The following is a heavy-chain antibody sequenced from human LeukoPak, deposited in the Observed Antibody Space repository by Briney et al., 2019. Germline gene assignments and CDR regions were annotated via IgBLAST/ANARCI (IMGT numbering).Heavy chain of an antibody. CDR3: ARDPIGGRPDYLDL. CDR2: ISSDGSIT. J-gene: IGHJ4*02. D-gene: IGHD3-10*01. V-gene: IGHV3-30*01. Sequence: PGGSLRPSCTASGFSLGTYAMHWVRQAPGKGFEWVAVISSDGSITIYPDSMRGRFTISRDNSKNTLYLEMKSLRGVDTALYFCARDPIGGRPDYLDLWGQGTPVTVSS. CDR1: GFSLGTYA.